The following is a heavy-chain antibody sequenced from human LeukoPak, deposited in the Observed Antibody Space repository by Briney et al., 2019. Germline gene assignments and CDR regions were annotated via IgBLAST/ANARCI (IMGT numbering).Heavy chain of an antibody. J-gene: IGHJ4*02. Sequence: GGSLRLSCAASGFTFSRFAIHWVRQAPGKGLEWVAFISHEGSNKYYTDSVKVRFTIYRDNSKNTLYLQMNSLRREDTAVYYCARVKDIVVVPVAVGLLDSWGRGTLVTVSS. CDR2: ISHEGSNK. CDR3: ARVKDIVVVPVAVGLLDS. V-gene: IGHV3-30*04. D-gene: IGHD2-2*01. CDR1: GFTFSRFA.